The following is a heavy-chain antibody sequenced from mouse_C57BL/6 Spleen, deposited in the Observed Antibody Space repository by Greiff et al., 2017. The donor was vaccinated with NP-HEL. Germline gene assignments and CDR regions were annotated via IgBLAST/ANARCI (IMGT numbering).Heavy chain of an antibody. CDR2: SNPSTGGT. V-gene: IGHV1-42*01. D-gene: IGHD2-5*01. CDR1: GYSFTGYY. Sequence: VQLQQSGPELVKPGASVKISCKASGYSFTGYYMNWVKQSPEKSLEWIGESNPSTGGTTYNQKFKAKATLTVDKSSSTAYMQLKSLTSEDSAVYYCARSYSNYIDYWGQGTTLTVSS. J-gene: IGHJ2*01. CDR3: ARSYSNYIDY.